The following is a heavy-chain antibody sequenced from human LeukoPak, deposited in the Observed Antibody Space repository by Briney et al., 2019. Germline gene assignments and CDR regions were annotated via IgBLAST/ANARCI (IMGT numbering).Heavy chain of an antibody. CDR2: IYSGGST. Sequence: GGSLRLSCTVSGFTVSSDSMSWVRQAPGKGLEWVAFIYSGGSTRYSDSVKGRFTISRDNSKNTLYLQMNSLRAEDTAVYYCAREGPYGSGSFSFDPWGQGTLVTVSS. J-gene: IGHJ5*02. CDR1: GFTVSSDS. V-gene: IGHV3-53*01. CDR3: AREGPYGSGSFSFDP. D-gene: IGHD3-10*01.